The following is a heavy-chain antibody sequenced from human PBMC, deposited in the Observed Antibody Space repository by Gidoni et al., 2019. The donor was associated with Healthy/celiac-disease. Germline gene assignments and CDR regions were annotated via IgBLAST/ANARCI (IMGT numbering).Heavy chain of an antibody. V-gene: IGHV1-69*01. CDR1: GGTFSSYA. CDR2: IIPIFGTA. Sequence: QLWQSGAEVNKPGSSVKVSCKASGGTFSSYAISWVRQAPGQGLEWMGGIIPIFGTANYAQKFQGRVTITADESTSTAYMELSSLRSEDTAVYYCASRRSSGWYEDGDYWGQGTLVTVSS. J-gene: IGHJ4*02. CDR3: ASRRSSGWYEDGDY. D-gene: IGHD6-19*01.